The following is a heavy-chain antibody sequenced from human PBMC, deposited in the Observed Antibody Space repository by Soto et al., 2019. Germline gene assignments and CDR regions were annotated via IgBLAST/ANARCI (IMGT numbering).Heavy chain of an antibody. V-gene: IGHV3-9*01. CDR2: ISWNSDYI. CDR1: GFTFDDYA. D-gene: IGHD6-19*01. J-gene: IGHJ6*02. CDR3: VRDMTGGRGAVACNVPGYYYGMDV. Sequence: EVQLVESGGGLVQPGRSLRLSCAASGFTFDDYAMHWVRQAPGKGLEWVSGISWNSDYIGYADSVKGRFTISRDNSKNSRDQQMNRLRAEDTALYYEVRDMTGGRGAVACNVPGYYYGMDVWGQGTTVTVSS.